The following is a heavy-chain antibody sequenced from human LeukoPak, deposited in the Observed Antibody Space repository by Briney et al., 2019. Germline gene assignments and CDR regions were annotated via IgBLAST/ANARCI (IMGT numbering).Heavy chain of an antibody. J-gene: IGHJ6*02. CDR1: GYTFTTYG. CDR3: ARDPLVVVAAHYYYYYGMDV. V-gene: IGHV1-18*01. Sequence: ASVTVSCKASGYTFTTYGISCVRHAPGQGLEWMGSISAYNGNTNYAQKIQGRVTMTTDTSKRTAYMELRSLRSDDTAVYYCARDPLVVVAAHYYYYYGMDVWGQGTTVTVS. CDR2: ISAYNGNT. D-gene: IGHD2-15*01.